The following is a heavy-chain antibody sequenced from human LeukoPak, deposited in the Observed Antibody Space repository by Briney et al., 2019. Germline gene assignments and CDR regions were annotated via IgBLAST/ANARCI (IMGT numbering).Heavy chain of an antibody. Sequence: SETLSLTCTVSGGSISSHYWSWIRQPPGKGLEWIGYIYYSGSTNYNPSLKSRVTILVDTSKNQFSLKLSSVTAADTAVYYCARDDFYSPFDYWGQGTLVTVSS. CDR2: IYYSGST. CDR3: ARDDFYSPFDY. V-gene: IGHV4-59*11. CDR1: GGSISSHY. J-gene: IGHJ4*02. D-gene: IGHD2-21*02.